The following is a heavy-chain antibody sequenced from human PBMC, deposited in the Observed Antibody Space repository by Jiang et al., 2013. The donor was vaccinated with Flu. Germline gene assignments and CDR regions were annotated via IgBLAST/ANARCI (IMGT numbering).Heavy chain of an antibody. J-gene: IGHJ4*02. V-gene: IGHV1-46*03. D-gene: IGHD1-26*01. CDR2: FNPSGGST. CDR3: AREPGIVAGGFDY. CDR1: GYTFTTSY. Sequence: ESGAEVKKPGASVRLSCKTSGYTFTTSYIHWVRQAPGQGLEWMGIFNPSGGSTRFAQRFQDRATMTADTSTGTVYMDLSRLRPEDTAVYYCAREPGIVAGGFDYWGQGTQVSVTS.